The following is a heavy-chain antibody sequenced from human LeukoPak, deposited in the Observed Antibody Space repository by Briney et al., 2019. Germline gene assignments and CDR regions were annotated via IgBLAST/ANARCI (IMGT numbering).Heavy chain of an antibody. CDR3: ARDLPGYYGSGSYSLGY. V-gene: IGHV1-69*05. D-gene: IGHD3-10*01. J-gene: IGHJ4*02. CDR1: GGTFSSYA. Sequence: SVKVSCKASGGTFSSYAISWVRQAPGQGLEWMGGIIPIFGTANYAQKFQGRVTITTDESTSTAYMELSSLTSEDTAVYYCARDLPGYYGSGSYSLGYWGQGTLVTVSS. CDR2: IIPIFGTA.